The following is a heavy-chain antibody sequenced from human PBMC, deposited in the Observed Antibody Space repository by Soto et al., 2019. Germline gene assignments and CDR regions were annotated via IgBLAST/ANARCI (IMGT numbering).Heavy chain of an antibody. Sequence: GGSLRLSGAASGFSFSSYATGWVHPAPGKGLEWVAYINDYGDTYDADSVKGRFTISRDNSKNTVSLQMNSLSAEDTAVYYCAKVGVSGGRCDSCGFDFWGQGTMVTVSS. D-gene: IGHD2-15*01. J-gene: IGHJ3*01. V-gene: IGHV3-23*01. CDR2: INDYGDT. CDR3: AKVGVSGGRCDSCGFDF. CDR1: GFSFSSYA.